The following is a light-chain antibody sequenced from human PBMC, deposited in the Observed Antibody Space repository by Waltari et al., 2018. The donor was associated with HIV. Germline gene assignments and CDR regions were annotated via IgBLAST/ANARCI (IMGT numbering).Light chain of an antibody. J-gene: IGLJ3*02. V-gene: IGLV2-14*01. CDR3: SSYTTIYTWV. CDR2: DVI. Sequence: QSALTQPASVSGSPGQSITISCTGTSSDIGEYNYVSWFQHHPTKAPTLIIFDVIYRPLGVSNRFYGSKSGNTASLTISGLRPEDEADYYCSSYTTIYTWVFGGGTKLTVL. CDR1: SSDIGEYNY.